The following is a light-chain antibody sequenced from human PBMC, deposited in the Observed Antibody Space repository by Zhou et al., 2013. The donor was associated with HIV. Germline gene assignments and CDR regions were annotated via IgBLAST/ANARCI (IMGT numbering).Light chain of an antibody. V-gene: IGKV3-11*01. CDR2: GTS. J-gene: IGKJ5*01. Sequence: EIVLTQSPATLSLSPGERATLSCRASQSVSSYLSWYQQKPGQAPRLLIYGTSNRATGIPPRFSGSGSGTDFTLTINSLEPEDFAVYYCQQRMTFGQGTRLEIK. CDR1: QSVSSY. CDR3: QQRMT.